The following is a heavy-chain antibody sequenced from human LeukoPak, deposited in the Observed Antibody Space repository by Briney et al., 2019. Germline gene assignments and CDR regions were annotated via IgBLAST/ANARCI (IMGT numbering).Heavy chain of an antibody. CDR3: ASLAWAGNPSPFDY. CDR2: ISAYNGNT. Sequence: GASVKVSCKASGYTFTSYGISWVRQAPGQGLEWMGWISAYNGNTNYAQKFQGRVTMTRDTSTSTVYMELSSLRSEDTAVYYCASLAWAGNPSPFDYWGQGTLVTVSS. J-gene: IGHJ4*02. D-gene: IGHD4-23*01. CDR1: GYTFTSYG. V-gene: IGHV1-18*01.